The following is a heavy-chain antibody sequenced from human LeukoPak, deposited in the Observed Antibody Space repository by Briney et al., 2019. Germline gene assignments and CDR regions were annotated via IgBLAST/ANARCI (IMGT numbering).Heavy chain of an antibody. Sequence: PSETLSLTCTVSGGSISSGGYYWSWIRQPPGKGLEWIGYIYHSGSTYYNPSLKSRVTISVDTSKNQFSLKLSSVTAADTAVYYCARFSYGPSPFDYWGQGTLVTVSS. D-gene: IGHD5-18*01. J-gene: IGHJ4*02. V-gene: IGHV4-30-2*01. CDR3: ARFSYGPSPFDY. CDR2: IYHSGST. CDR1: GGSISSGGYY.